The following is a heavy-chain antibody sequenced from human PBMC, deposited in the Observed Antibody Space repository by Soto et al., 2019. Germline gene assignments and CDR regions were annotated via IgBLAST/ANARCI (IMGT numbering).Heavy chain of an antibody. CDR1: GFTFDDYT. CDR2: ISWDGGST. CDR3: AKGDGYNHPEDY. D-gene: IGHD5-12*01. Sequence: GGSLRLSCAASGFTFDDYTMHWVRQAPGKGLEWVSLISWDGGSTYYADSVKGRFTISRDNSKNSLYLQMNSLRTEDTALYYCAKGDGYNHPEDYWGQGTLVTVSS. J-gene: IGHJ4*02. V-gene: IGHV3-43*01.